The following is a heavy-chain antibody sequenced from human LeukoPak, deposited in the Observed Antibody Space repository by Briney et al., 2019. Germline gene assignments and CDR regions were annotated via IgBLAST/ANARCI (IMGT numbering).Heavy chain of an antibody. J-gene: IGHJ4*02. D-gene: IGHD3-10*01. CDR3: ARVFGARSADFDY. CDR1: GYTFTGYY. CDR2: INPNSGGT. Sequence: RASAKVSCKASGYTFTGYYMHWVRQAPGQGLEGMGWINPNSGGTNYAQKFQGRVTMTRDTSISTAYMELSRLKSDDTAVYYCARVFGARSADFDYWGQGTLVTVSS. V-gene: IGHV1-2*02.